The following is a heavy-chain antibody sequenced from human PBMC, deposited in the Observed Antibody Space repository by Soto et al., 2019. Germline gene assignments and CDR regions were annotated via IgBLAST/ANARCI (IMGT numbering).Heavy chain of an antibody. D-gene: IGHD3-22*01. CDR2: MNPNSGNT. CDR3: ARGYYDSSPEDQFDY. V-gene: IGHV1-8*01. Sequence: GASVKVSCKASGYTFTSYDINWERQATGQGLEWMGWMNPNSGNTGYAQKFQGRVTMTRNTSISTAYMELSSLRSEDTAVYYCARGYYDSSPEDQFDYWGQGTLVTVSS. CDR1: GYTFTSYD. J-gene: IGHJ4*02.